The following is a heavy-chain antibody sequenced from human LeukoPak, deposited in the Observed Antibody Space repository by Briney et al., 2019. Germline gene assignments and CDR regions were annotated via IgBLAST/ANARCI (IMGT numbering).Heavy chain of an antibody. Sequence: SETLSLTCAVYGGSFSGYYWSWIRQPPGKGLEWIGEINHSGSTNYNPSLKSRVTISVDTSKNQFSLKLGSVTAADTAVYYCARGRRVVAATRYFDYWGQGTLVTASS. CDR3: ARGRRVVAATRYFDY. D-gene: IGHD2-15*01. CDR2: INHSGST. J-gene: IGHJ4*02. V-gene: IGHV4-34*01. CDR1: GGSFSGYY.